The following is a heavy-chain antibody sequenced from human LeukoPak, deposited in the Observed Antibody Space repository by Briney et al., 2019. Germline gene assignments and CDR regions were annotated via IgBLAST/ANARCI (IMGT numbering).Heavy chain of an antibody. J-gene: IGHJ4*02. D-gene: IGHD2-15*01. CDR2: ISGSGGST. CDR1: GFTFSSYA. V-gene: IGHV3-23*01. CDR3: AKARRYCGGGSCYFDY. Sequence: PGGSLRLSCAASGFTFSSYAMSWVRQAPGKGLEWVSAISGSGGSTYYADSVKGRFTISRDNSKNTLYLQMNSLRAEDTAVYYCAKARRYCGGGSCYFDYWGQGTLVTVSS.